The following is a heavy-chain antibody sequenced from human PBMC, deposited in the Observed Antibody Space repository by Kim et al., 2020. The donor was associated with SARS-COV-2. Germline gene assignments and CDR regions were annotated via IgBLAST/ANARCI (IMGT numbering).Heavy chain of an antibody. Sequence: GGSLRLSCAASGFTFTDYAMSWVRQAPGMGLEWVPTINARRTTYYADSVKGRFTISRDSSKNTVVLQMNSLRAEDTAVYFCAKTIVVARFFEYWGQGTLV. D-gene: IGHD2-15*01. CDR2: INARRTT. J-gene: IGHJ4*03. CDR3: AKTIVVARFFEY. CDR1: GFTFTDYA. V-gene: IGHV3-23*01.